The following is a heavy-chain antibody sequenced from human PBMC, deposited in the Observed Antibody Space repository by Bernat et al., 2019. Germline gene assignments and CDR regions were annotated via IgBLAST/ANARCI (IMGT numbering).Heavy chain of an antibody. Sequence: QVQLVQSGAEVKKPGASVKVSCKVSGYTLTELSMHWVRQAPGKGLEWMGWINAGNGNTRYSQKFQGRVTITRDRSASTAYMELSSLRSEDTAVYYCARGLWSASDVAYYFDYWGQGTLVTVSS. CDR1: GYTLTELS. J-gene: IGHJ4*02. V-gene: IGHV1-3*01. CDR2: INAGNGNT. D-gene: IGHD3-3*01. CDR3: ARGLWSASDVAYYFDY.